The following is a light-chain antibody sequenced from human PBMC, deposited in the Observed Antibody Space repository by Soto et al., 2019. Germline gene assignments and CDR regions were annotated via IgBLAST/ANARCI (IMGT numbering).Light chain of an antibody. CDR1: SNNVGGYNY. Sequence: QYALTQPASVSGSPGQSITISCTGTSNNVGGYNYVSWYQQHPGKAPKLMIYDVSNRPSGVSNRFSGSKSGNTASLTISGLQAEDEADYYCSSYTSSSTLEVFGGGTKLTVL. CDR2: DVS. CDR3: SSYTSSSTLEV. V-gene: IGLV2-14*01. J-gene: IGLJ2*01.